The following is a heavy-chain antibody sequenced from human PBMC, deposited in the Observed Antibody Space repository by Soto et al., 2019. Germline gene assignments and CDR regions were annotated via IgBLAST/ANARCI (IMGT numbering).Heavy chain of an antibody. V-gene: IGHV4-39*01. J-gene: IGHJ4*02. CDR2: IYSGGNT. Sequence: QLQLQESGPGLVKPSETLSLTCTVSNCSISSSSSYWGWIRQPPGQALEWTGNIYSGGNTYYNTSLRSRGPMAIDPSKTEVSLRLNSVTTADAAMYYCGAQNYGAKGYHFETWGQGTLVTGSS. D-gene: IGHD1-7*01. CDR3: GAQNYGAKGYHFET. CDR1: NCSISSSSSY.